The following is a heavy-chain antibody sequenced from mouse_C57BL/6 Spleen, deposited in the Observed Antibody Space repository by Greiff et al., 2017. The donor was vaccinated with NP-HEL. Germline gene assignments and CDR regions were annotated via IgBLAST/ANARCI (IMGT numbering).Heavy chain of an antibody. CDR3: ARGDDGYYVDY. J-gene: IGHJ2*01. D-gene: IGHD2-3*01. CDR2: ISSGGSYT. Sequence: EVHLVESGGDLVKPGGSLKLSCAASGFTFSSYGMSWVRQTPDKRLEWVAAISSGGSYTYYPDSVKGRVTISRDNAKNTLYLQMSSLKSEDTAMYYCARGDDGYYVDYWGQGTTLTVSS. V-gene: IGHV5-6*01. CDR1: GFTFSSYG.